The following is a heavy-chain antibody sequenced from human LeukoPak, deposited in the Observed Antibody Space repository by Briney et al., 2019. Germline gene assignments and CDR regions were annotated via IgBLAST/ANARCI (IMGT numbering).Heavy chain of an antibody. V-gene: IGHV4-34*01. CDR3: ARGDPYRGKYFDY. Sequence: SETLSLTCAVYGGSFSGYYWSWIRQPPGKGLEWIGEINHSGSTNCNPSLKSRVTISVDTSKNQFSLKLSSVTAADTAVYYCARGDPYRGKYFDYWGQGTLVTVSS. CDR2: INHSGST. J-gene: IGHJ4*02. D-gene: IGHD3-10*01. CDR1: GGSFSGYY.